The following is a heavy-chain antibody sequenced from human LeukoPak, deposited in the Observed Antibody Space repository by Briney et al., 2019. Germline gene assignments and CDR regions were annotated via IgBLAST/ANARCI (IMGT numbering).Heavy chain of an antibody. CDR2: ISSSSSYI. CDR3: ARDTFLGPGTVAGDY. CDR1: GFTFSSYS. Sequence: GGSLRLSCAASGFTFSSYSMNWVRQAPGKGLEWVSSISSSSSYIYYADSMKGRFTISRDNAKNSLYLQMNSLRAEDTAVYYCARDTFLGPGTVAGDYWGQGTLVTVSS. V-gene: IGHV3-21*01. D-gene: IGHD6-19*01. J-gene: IGHJ4*02.